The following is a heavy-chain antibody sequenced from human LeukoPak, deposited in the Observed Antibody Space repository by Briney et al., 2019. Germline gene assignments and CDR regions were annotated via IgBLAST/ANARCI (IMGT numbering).Heavy chain of an antibody. CDR2: IKEDGSES. CDR1: GFTFSSDW. D-gene: IGHD5-12*01. J-gene: IGHJ4*02. CDR3: ARFPRDPWRFDY. Sequence: PEGSLRLSCVVSGFTFSSDWMTWVRQAPGKGLEWVANIKEDGSESYYVDSVKGRFTISRDNTKNSLYLQMNSLRAEDTAVYYCARFPRDPWRFDYWGQGTLVSVSS. V-gene: IGHV3-7*03.